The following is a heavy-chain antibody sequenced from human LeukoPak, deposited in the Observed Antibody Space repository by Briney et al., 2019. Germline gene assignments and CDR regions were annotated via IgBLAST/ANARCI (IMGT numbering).Heavy chain of an antibody. CDR3: ASTYYDDTSGHYAY. D-gene: IGHD3-22*01. J-gene: IGHJ4*02. CDR1: GFTFSDYY. Sequence: GGSLRLSCAASGFTFSDYYMTWIRQAPGKGLEWVSYISSSNNYTKYAESVKGRFTISRDNAKNSLFLQMNSLRAEDTAVYYCASTYYDDTSGHYAYWGQGTLVTVSS. CDR2: ISSSNNYT. V-gene: IGHV3-11*03.